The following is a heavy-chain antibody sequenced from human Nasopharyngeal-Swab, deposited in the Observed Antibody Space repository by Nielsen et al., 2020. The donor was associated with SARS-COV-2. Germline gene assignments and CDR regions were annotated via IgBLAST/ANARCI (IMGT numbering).Heavy chain of an antibody. CDR3: AKDRSLYCSSTSCSKKFDS. CDR2: ISGSGGST. D-gene: IGHD2-2*01. J-gene: IGHJ4*02. Sequence: GESLKISCAASGFTFSSYAMSWVRQAPGKGLEWVSAISGSGGSTYYADSVKGRFTISRDNSKNTLYLQMNSLRADDTAVYYCAKDRSLYCSSTSCSKKFDSWGQGTLVTVSS. V-gene: IGHV3-23*01. CDR1: GFTFSSYA.